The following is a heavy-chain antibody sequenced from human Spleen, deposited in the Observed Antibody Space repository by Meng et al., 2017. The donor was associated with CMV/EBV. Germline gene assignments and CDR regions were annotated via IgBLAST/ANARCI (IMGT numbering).Heavy chain of an antibody. J-gene: IGHJ6*02. CDR3: AKDHCSSTSCYTSYYYYGMDV. CDR1: GFTFSSYA. D-gene: IGHD2-2*01. Sequence: GESLKISCAASGFTFSSYAMSWVRQAPGKGLEWVSAISGSGGSTYYADSVKGRFTISRDNSKNTLYLQMNSLRAEDTAVYYCAKDHCSSTSCYTSYYYYGMDVWGQGTTVTVSS. V-gene: IGHV3-23*01. CDR2: ISGSGGST.